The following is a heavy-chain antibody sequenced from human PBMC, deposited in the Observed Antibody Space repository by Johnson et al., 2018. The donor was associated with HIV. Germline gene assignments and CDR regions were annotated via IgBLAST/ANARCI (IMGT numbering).Heavy chain of an antibody. CDR2: ISGSGGST. J-gene: IGHJ3*02. Sequence: VQLVESGGVLVQPGGSLSVSCAASRFTFSSYVMSWVRQAPGKGLELVSAISGSGGSTYYTDSVTGRFTISRDNAKNYLYLQMNSLKIEDTAVYYCTTGPLRSSRGAFDIWGQGTMVTVSS. D-gene: IGHD2-2*01. V-gene: IGHV3-23*04. CDR1: RFTFSSYV. CDR3: TTGPLRSSRGAFDI.